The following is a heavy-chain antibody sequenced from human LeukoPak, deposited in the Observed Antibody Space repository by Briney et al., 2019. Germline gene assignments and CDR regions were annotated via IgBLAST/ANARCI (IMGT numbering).Heavy chain of an antibody. D-gene: IGHD6-19*01. CDR3: TKEHSSGWPTIDY. CDR2: LNRNGGAI. CDR1: GFSFGDYS. J-gene: IGHJ4*02. V-gene: IGHV3-43*01. Sequence: GGSLRLSYSASGFSFGDYSMHWVRQAPGKGLEWVSVLNRNGGAIKYADSVKGRFIISRDNSKNSLYLQMNSLRTEDTALYYCTKEHSSGWPTIDYWGQGTLVSVSS.